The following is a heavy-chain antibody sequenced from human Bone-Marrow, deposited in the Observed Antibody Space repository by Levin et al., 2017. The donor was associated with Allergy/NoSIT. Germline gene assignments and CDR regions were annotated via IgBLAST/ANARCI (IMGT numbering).Heavy chain of an antibody. D-gene: IGHD3-10*01. Sequence: ETLSLTCAVSGITFSTSWMAWVRQAPGKGLEWVAHIKPDGSEKFYVDSVKGRFTISRDNAKNSLYLQMSRLRDEDTGTYDCARDFGWYWGQGTLVTVSA. V-gene: IGHV3-7*01. CDR3: ARDFGWY. CDR1: GITFSTSW. J-gene: IGHJ4*02. CDR2: IKPDGSEK.